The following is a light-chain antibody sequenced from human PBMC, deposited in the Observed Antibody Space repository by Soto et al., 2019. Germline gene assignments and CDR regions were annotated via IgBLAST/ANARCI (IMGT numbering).Light chain of an antibody. V-gene: IGKV1-5*03. CDR1: QTIFSW. Sequence: IQMTQSPSTLSASVGDRVSITCRASQTIFSWLAWYQQKPGKAPKLVIYKASSLESEVPSRYSGSGSGTEFTLTISGLQPDDFATYYCQQYNSYPYSFGQGTKLEIK. CDR3: QQYNSYPYS. J-gene: IGKJ2*03. CDR2: KAS.